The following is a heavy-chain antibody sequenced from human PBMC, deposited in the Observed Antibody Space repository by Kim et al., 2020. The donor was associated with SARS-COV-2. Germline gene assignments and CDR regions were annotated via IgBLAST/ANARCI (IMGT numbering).Heavy chain of an antibody. CDR1: GFTFSSYW. D-gene: IGHD2-2*01. CDR2: IKQDGSEK. V-gene: IGHV3-7*01. J-gene: IGHJ6*02. Sequence: GGSLRLSCTASGFTFSSYWMSWVRQAPGKGLEWVANIKQDGSEKYYVDSVKGRFTISRDNAKNSLYLQMNSLRAEDTAVYYCARGTRYGSYCSSTSCYAAHYYGMDVWGQGTTVTVSS. CDR3: ARGTRYGSYCSSTSCYAAHYYGMDV.